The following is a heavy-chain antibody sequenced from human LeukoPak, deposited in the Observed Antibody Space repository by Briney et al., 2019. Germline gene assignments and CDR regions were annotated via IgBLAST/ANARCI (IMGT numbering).Heavy chain of an antibody. V-gene: IGHV1-69*13. CDR2: IIPMSGTA. CDR3: ASPVKYYDTWSGYPPFDY. CDR1: GYTFNNFA. D-gene: IGHD3-3*01. J-gene: IGHJ4*02. Sequence: GASVKVSCKASGYTFNNFAISWVRQAPGQGLEWVGGIIPMSGTANYAQKFQGRVTITADESTSTAYMELSSLRSEDTAIYYCASPVKYYDTWSGYPPFDYWGQGTLVTVSS.